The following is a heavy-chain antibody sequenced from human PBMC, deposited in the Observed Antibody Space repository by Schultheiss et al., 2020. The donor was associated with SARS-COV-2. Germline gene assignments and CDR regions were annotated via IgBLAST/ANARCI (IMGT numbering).Heavy chain of an antibody. CDR1: GGSISSGGYY. Sequence: SETLSLTCTVSGGSISSGGYYWSWIRQHPGKGLEWIGYIYYSGSTYYNPSLKSRVTISVDTSKNQFSLKLSSVTAADTAVYYCARVAGGVVVAATPFAFDIWGQGTMVTVSS. CDR2: IYYSGST. CDR3: ARVAGGVVVAATPFAFDI. V-gene: IGHV4-31*03. J-gene: IGHJ3*02. D-gene: IGHD2-15*01.